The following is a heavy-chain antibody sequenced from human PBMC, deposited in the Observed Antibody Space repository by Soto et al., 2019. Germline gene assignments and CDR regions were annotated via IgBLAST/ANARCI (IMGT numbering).Heavy chain of an antibody. Sequence: SETLSLTCAVSGRSISSAGYSWSWIRQPPGKGLKWIGYIYHNGNTYYNPSLKSRVNISVDTSKDQFSLRLSSVSAADSAMYYCSRVPVLLWFGESYHYGMDIWGQGTTVSVS. V-gene: IGHV4-30-2*01. J-gene: IGHJ6*02. CDR2: IYHNGNT. CDR3: SRVPVLLWFGESYHYGMDI. CDR1: GRSISSAGYS. D-gene: IGHD3-10*01.